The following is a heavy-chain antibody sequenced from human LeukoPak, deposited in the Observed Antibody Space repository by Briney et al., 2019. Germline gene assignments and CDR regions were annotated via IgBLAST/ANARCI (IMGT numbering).Heavy chain of an antibody. CDR1: GGSFSGYY. CDR2: INHSGST. D-gene: IGHD2-21*02. J-gene: IGHJ3*02. CDR3: ASPNPKYCGGDCYHSDAFDI. V-gene: IGHV4-34*09. Sequence: SETLSLTCAVYGGSFSGYYWSWIRQPPGKGLEWIGEINHSGSTYYNPSLKSRVTISVDTSKNQFSLKLSSVTAADTAVYYCASPNPKYCGGDCYHSDAFDIWGQGTMVTVSS.